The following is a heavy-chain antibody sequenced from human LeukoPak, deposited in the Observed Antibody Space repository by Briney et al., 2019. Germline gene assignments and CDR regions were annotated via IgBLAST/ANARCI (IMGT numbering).Heavy chain of an antibody. J-gene: IGHJ3*02. CDR1: GGSFSGYH. Sequence: SETLSLTCAVYGGSFSGYHWSWIRQPPGKGLEWIGEINQSGSTNYNLSLKSRVTITVDTSKNQFSLNLSSVTAADTAVYYCARQPLNCSSASCHAFDIWGQGTMVTVSS. CDR2: INQSGST. CDR3: ARQPLNCSSASCHAFDI. D-gene: IGHD2-2*01. V-gene: IGHV4-34*01.